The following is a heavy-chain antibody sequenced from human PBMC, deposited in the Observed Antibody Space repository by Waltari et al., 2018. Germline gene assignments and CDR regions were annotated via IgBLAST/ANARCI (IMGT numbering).Heavy chain of an antibody. V-gene: IGHV3-15*01. CDR3: ATLYYYDNRGFDY. CDR1: GFKFSDAW. CDR2: IKSKTDGGTT. J-gene: IGHJ4*02. D-gene: IGHD3-22*01. Sequence: EVQLVESGGGLVKPGGSLRLSCAASGFKFSDAWMSWVRQAPGEGWEWAGRIKSKTDGGTTDYAAPVKGRFIISRDDSKNTLYLQMHSLKTEDTAVYYCATLYYYDNRGFDYWGQGTLVTVSS.